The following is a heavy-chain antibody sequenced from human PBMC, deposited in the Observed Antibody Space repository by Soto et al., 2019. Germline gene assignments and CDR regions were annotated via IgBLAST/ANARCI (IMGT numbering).Heavy chain of an antibody. CDR2: ISAYNGNT. J-gene: IGHJ6*02. CDR1: GYTFTSYG. Sequence: ASVKVSCKASGYTFTSYGISWVRQAPGQGLEWMGWISAYNGNTNYAQKLQGRVTMTTDTSTSTAYMELRSLRSDDTAVYYCARGESPTALNYYYYYGMDVWGQGTTVTVSS. V-gene: IGHV1-18*01. D-gene: IGHD5-18*01. CDR3: ARGESPTALNYYYYYGMDV.